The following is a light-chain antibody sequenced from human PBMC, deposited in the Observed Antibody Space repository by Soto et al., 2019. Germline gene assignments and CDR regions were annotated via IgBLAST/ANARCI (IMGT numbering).Light chain of an antibody. CDR1: SSNIGSNP. Sequence: QSVLTQPPSASGTPGQRVTISCSGSSSNIGSNPVNWYQQLPGTAPKLLIYSDDHRSSGVPDRFSGSKSGTSASLAIDGLQSEDEDDYCCASWDDSLGGDWVFGGGTKLTVL. CDR2: SDD. CDR3: ASWDDSLGGDWV. V-gene: IGLV1-44*01. J-gene: IGLJ3*02.